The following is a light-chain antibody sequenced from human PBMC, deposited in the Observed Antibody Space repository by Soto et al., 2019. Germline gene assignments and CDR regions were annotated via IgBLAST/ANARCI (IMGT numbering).Light chain of an antibody. CDR3: QSYDSSLSARD. Sequence: QLVLTQPPSVSGAPGQRVTISCTGSSSNIGAGYDVHWYQQLPGTAPKLLIYGNSNRPSGVPDRFSGSKSGTSASLAITGLQAEDEADYYCQSYDSSLSARDFGTGTKLTVL. J-gene: IGLJ1*01. V-gene: IGLV1-40*01. CDR1: SSNIGAGYD. CDR2: GNS.